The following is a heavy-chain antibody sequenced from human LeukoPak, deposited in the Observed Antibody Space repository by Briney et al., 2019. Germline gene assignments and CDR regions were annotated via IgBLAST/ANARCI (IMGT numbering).Heavy chain of an antibody. CDR3: AKGFPGGSFDY. Sequence: PGGSLRLSCVASGFTFNTYAMHWVRQASGKGLEWVGFIRSKAYGGTTEYAASVKGRFTISRDDSKSIAYLQMNSLRAEDTAVYYCAKGFPGGSFDYWGQGTLVTVSS. V-gene: IGHV3-49*04. CDR1: GFTFNTYA. CDR2: IRSKAYGGTT. D-gene: IGHD3-16*01. J-gene: IGHJ4*02.